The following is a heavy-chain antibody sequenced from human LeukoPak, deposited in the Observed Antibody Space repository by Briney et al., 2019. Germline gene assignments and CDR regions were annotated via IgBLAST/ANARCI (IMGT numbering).Heavy chain of an antibody. CDR3: AKRWIAAGATGY. Sequence: GGSLRLSCEASGFTFSKYAMSWVRQAPGKGLEWVSGISGSGGSTDYADSVKGRFSISRDNSQNTLYLQMNSLRAEDTAVYYCAKRWIAAGATGYWGQGTLVTVSS. CDR2: ISGSGGST. J-gene: IGHJ4*02. V-gene: IGHV3-23*01. D-gene: IGHD6-13*01. CDR1: GFTFSKYA.